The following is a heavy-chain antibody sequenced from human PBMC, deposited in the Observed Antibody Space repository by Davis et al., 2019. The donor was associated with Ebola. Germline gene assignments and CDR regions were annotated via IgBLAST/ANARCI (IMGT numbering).Heavy chain of an antibody. V-gene: IGHV3-53*01. Sequence: GESLKISCAASGFNVNTNYMSWVRQAPGKGLEWVSLIYRCGGTYYADSVKGRFTISRDNFKNTLCLQMNSLRVEDTAVYYCARVDSSGYYYGMDVWGQGTTVTVSS. D-gene: IGHD3-3*01. CDR1: GFNVNTNY. CDR3: ARVDSSGYYYGMDV. J-gene: IGHJ6*02. CDR2: IYRCGGT.